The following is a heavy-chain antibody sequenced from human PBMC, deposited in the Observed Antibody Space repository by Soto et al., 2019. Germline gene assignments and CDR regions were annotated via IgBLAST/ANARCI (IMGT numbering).Heavy chain of an antibody. CDR3: ARETYYYDSSGYPYYYYGMDV. CDR1: GFTFSSYA. D-gene: IGHD3-22*01. Sequence: PGGSLRLSCAASGFTFSSYAMHWARQAPGKGLEWVAVISYDGSNKYYADSVKGRFTISRDNSKNTLYLQMNSLRAEDTAVYYCARETYYYDSSGYPYYYYGMDVWGQGTTVTVSS. CDR2: ISYDGSNK. J-gene: IGHJ6*02. V-gene: IGHV3-30-3*01.